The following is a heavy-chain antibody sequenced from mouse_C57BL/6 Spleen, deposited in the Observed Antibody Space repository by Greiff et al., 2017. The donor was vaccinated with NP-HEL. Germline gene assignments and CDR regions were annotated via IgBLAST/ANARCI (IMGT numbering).Heavy chain of an antibody. V-gene: IGHV1-26*01. CDR1: GYTFTDYY. CDR2: INPNNGGT. Sequence: EVQLQQSGPELVKPGASVKISCKASGYTFTDYYMNWVKQSHGKSLEWIGDINPNNGGTSYNQKFKGKATLTVDKSSSTAYMELRILTSEDSAVYYCARSSYYRASLDYWGQGTTLTVSS. CDR3: ARSSYYRASLDY. D-gene: IGHD2-12*01. J-gene: IGHJ2*01.